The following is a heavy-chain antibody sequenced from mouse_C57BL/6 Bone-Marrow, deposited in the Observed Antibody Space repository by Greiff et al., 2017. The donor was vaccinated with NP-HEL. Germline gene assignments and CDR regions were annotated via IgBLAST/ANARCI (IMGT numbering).Heavy chain of an antibody. J-gene: IGHJ2*01. D-gene: IGHD3-1*01. CDR1: GFTINDDY. CDR3: TTSGHLVFTLDY. Sequence: EVQLQQSGAELVRPGASVKLSCTASGFTINDDYMHWVKQRPEQGLEWIGWIDPENGDTEYASKFQGKATITADTSSNTAYLQLSSLTSEITAGYYGTTSGHLVFTLDYWGQGTTLTVSS. CDR2: IDPENGDT. V-gene: IGHV14-4*01.